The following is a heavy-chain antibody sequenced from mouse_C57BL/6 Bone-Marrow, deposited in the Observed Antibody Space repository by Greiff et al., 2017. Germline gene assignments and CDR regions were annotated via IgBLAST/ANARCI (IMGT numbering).Heavy chain of an antibody. Sequence: QVQLQQSGAELARPGASVKMSCKASGYTFTSYTMHWVKQRPGQGLEWIGYINPSSGYTKYNQKFKDKATVTADKSSSTAYMQLSSLTSEDSAVYYCARRLTGTRGDYWGQGTTLTVSS. V-gene: IGHV1-4*01. CDR1: GYTFTSYT. D-gene: IGHD4-1*01. CDR2: INPSSGYT. CDR3: ARRLTGTRGDY. J-gene: IGHJ2*01.